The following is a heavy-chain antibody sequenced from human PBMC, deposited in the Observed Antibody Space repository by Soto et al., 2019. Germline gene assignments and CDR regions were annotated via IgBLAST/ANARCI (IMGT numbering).Heavy chain of an antibody. CDR2: IKQDGSEK. D-gene: IGHD5-12*01. CDR3: ARTLGDTVDIVATALDY. J-gene: IGHJ4*02. Sequence: GGSLRLSCAASGFTFSSYWMSWVRQAPGKGLEWVANIKQDGSEKYYVDSVKGRFTISRDNAKNSLYLQMNSLRAEDTAVYYCARTLGDTVDIVATALDYWGQGTLVTVSS. V-gene: IGHV3-7*05. CDR1: GFTFSSYW.